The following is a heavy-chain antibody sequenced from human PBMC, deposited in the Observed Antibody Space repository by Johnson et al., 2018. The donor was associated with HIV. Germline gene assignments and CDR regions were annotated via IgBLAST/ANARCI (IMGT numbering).Heavy chain of an antibody. V-gene: IGHV3-66*01. Sequence: VQLVESGGGLVQPGGSLRLSCAASGFTVSSNYMSWVRQAPGKGLEWVSVIYSGGNTYYADSVKGRFTISRDNSKNTLSLQMNSLRVEDTAVYYGAKDGDDGDEADGTKGAFDIWGQGTMVTVSS. CDR3: AKDGDDGDEADGTKGAFDI. J-gene: IGHJ3*02. D-gene: IGHD2-2*01. CDR1: GFTVSSNY. CDR2: IYSGGNT.